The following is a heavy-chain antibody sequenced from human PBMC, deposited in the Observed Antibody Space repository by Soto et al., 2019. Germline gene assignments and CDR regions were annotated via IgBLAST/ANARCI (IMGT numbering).Heavy chain of an antibody. CDR3: ARGRGSAADYFDF. CDR1: GVTFSDYY. Sequence: QVQLVESGGGLVKPGGSLRLSCAVSGVTFSDYYMTWIRQAPGKGLEWVSYISSSTSHTNYADSVKGRFTISRDNAKNSLFLQMNSLRAEDTAVYYCARGRGSAADYFDFWGQGTLVTVSS. V-gene: IGHV3-11*05. J-gene: IGHJ4*02. CDR2: ISSSTSHT. D-gene: IGHD2-2*01.